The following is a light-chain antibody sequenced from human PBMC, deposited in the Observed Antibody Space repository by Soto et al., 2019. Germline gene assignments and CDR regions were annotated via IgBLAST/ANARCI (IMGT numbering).Light chain of an antibody. CDR1: SSEIGAYNY. J-gene: IGLJ1*01. CDR2: DVS. CDR3: SSYSSTITRV. V-gene: IGLV2-14*03. Sequence: QSALTQPDSVSGSPGQSITISCIGTSSEIGAYNYASWYQQHPGKAPKLIIYDVSNRPSGVSNRFSGSKSGYTASLTISGLQAEDEADYYCSSYSSTITRVFGTGTKVTVL.